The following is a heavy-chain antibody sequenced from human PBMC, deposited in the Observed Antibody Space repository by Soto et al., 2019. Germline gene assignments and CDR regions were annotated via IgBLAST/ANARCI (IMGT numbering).Heavy chain of an antibody. J-gene: IGHJ4*02. CDR3: ARQHVTSVSLALY. CDR2: IYYSGNT. V-gene: IGHV4-31*03. D-gene: IGHD2-2*01. CDR1: GGSISTGGWY. Sequence: QVQLQESGPRLVKPSQTLSLMCTVSGGSISTGGWYWSWIRQHPGKGLEWIGNIYYSGNTYYNPSLNIRVIISVDTSENQFSVRLSSVTAADTALYYCARQHVTSVSLALYWGQGTLVTVSS.